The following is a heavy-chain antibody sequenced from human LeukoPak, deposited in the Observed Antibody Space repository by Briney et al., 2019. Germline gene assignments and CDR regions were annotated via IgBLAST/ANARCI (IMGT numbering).Heavy chain of an antibody. J-gene: IGHJ4*02. CDR1: GGTFSIYA. CDR2: ISGDKGPT. V-gene: IGHV1-18*01. CDR3: ARDSHSGEADY. D-gene: IGHD1-26*01. Sequence: ASVNVSCKASGGTFSIYAISWVRQARGQGLEWVGRISGDKGPTYYTPKLQDRVTHTTDSSTSTAYMELRNLRSDDTAVYYCARDSHSGEADYWGQGTLVTVSS.